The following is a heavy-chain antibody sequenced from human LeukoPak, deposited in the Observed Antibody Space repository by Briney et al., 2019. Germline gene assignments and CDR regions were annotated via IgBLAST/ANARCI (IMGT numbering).Heavy chain of an antibody. J-gene: IGHJ4*02. V-gene: IGHV1-2*02. CDR1: GYTFTGYY. CDR2: INPNSGGT. Sequence: ASVKVSCKASGYTFTGYYMLWVRQAPGQGLEWMGWINPNSGGTNYAQKFQGRVTMTRDTSISTAYMELSRLRSDDTAVYYCARGVATYYYDSSGTLWDYWGQGTLVTVSS. CDR3: ARGVATYYYDSSGTLWDY. D-gene: IGHD3-22*01.